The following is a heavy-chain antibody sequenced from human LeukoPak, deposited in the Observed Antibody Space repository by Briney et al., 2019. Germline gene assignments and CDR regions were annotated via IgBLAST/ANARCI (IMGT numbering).Heavy chain of an antibody. CDR1: GGSISSYY. V-gene: IGHV4-59*01. CDR2: SYYSGST. Sequence: SETLSLTCTVSGGSISSYYWSWIRQPPGKGLEWIVNSYYSGSTKYNPSLKSRVTISVDTSKNQFSLKVNSVTAADTAAYYCAGDDSSSWWSYWGQGTLVTVSS. J-gene: IGHJ4*02. CDR3: AGDDSSSWWSY. D-gene: IGHD6-13*01.